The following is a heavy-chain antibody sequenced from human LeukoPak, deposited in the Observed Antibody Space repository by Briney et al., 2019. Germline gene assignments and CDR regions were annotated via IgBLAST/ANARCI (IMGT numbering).Heavy chain of an antibody. V-gene: IGHV3-23*01. Sequence: GGFLRLSCAVSGITLSNYGMSWVRQAPGKGMEWVAGISGSGGATTYADAVKGRFSISRDSPKNTLYLHMSSLRADDTAVYFCAKRGVVIRVILVGFHKEAYYFDSWGQGALVTVSS. CDR1: GITLSNYG. D-gene: IGHD3-22*01. CDR3: AKRGVVIRVILVGFHKEAYYFDS. CDR2: ISGSGGAT. J-gene: IGHJ4*02.